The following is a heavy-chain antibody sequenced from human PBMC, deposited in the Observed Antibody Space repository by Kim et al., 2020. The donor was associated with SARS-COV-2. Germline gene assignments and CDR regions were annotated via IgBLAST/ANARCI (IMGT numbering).Heavy chain of an antibody. CDR3: AKVNRPGYYYGGTDAFDI. D-gene: IGHD3-10*01. J-gene: IGHJ3*02. CDR1: GFTFSSYG. Sequence: LSLTCAASGFTFSSYGMHWVRQAPGKGLEWGAVISYDGSNKYYADSVKGRFTISRDNSKNTLYLQMNSLRAEDTAVYYCAKVNRPGYYYGGTDAFDIWRQRTMVTVSS. CDR2: ISYDGSNK. V-gene: IGHV3-30*18.